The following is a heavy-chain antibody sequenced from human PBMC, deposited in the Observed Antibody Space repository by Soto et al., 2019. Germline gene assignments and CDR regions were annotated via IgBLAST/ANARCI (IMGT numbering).Heavy chain of an antibody. V-gene: IGHV3-48*01. CDR1: GFTFSSYS. Sequence: EVQVVECGGGLVQPGGSLRLTCAASGFTFSSYSMNWVRQAPGKGLEWVSYISSSSSTIFYADSVKGRFTISRDNAKNSLYLQMNSLRAEDTAVYYCARDIDGGGQGTLVNVSS. CDR2: ISSSSSTI. D-gene: IGHD2-15*01. CDR3: ARDIDG. J-gene: IGHJ4*02.